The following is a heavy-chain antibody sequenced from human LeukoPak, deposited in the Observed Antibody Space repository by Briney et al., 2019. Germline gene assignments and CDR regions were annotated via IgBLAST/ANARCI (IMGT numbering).Heavy chain of an antibody. J-gene: IGHJ4*02. D-gene: IGHD3-10*01. V-gene: IGHV3-74*01. Sequence: GGSLRLSCAASGFTFSSYWMHWVRQIPGKGLVWVSRISTGGSGLGYADSVKGRFTISRDNARNTLCLQMNSLRAEDTAVYYCVKGMGGSGSYYDYWGQGTLSPSPQ. CDR3: VKGMGGSGSYYDY. CDR2: ISTGGSGL. CDR1: GFTFSSYW.